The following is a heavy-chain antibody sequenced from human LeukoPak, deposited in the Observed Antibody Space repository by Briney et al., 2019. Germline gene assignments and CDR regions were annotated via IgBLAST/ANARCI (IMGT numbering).Heavy chain of an antibody. CDR1: GFTFSNYW. CDR3: ARASNPWLQLS. V-gene: IGHV3-7*05. D-gene: IGHD5-24*01. J-gene: IGHJ4*02. CDR2: IQQDGGQK. Sequence: PGGSLRLSCAASGFTFSNYWMIWVRQAPGKGLEWVANIQQDGGQKRYADSVRGRFTVSRDNAQTSLYLHMNSLRAEDTAAYYCARASNPWLQLSWGQGTLVTVSS.